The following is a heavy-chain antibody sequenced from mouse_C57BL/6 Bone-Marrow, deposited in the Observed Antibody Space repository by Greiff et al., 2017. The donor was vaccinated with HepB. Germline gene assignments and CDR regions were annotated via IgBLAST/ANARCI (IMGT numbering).Heavy chain of an antibody. J-gene: IGHJ1*03. V-gene: IGHV1-54*01. Sequence: QVQLQQSGAELVRPGTSVKVSCKASGYAFTNYLIEWVKQRPGQGLEWIGVINPGSGGTNYNEKFKGKATLTADKSSSTAYMQLSSLTSEDSAVYFCARSGYEYFDVWGTGTTVTVSS. D-gene: IGHD3-2*02. CDR1: GYAFTNYL. CDR2: INPGSGGT. CDR3: ARSGYEYFDV.